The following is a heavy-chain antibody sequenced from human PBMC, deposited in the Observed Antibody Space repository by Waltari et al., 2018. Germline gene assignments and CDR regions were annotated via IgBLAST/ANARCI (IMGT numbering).Heavy chain of an antibody. Sequence: HVQLQESGPGLVKPSETLSLTCTVSGDFLGDDHWTWIRQAPGKGLEWIAYLRNTGATKWNPSVASRVTVSAVTSKKQFFLRLTSVTAAGTAIYYCARLPTKYYDSLGWGFFDYWGQGILVTVSS. CDR3: ARLPTKYYDSLGWGFFDY. V-gene: IGHV4-59*08. CDR1: GDFLGDDH. D-gene: IGHD3-22*01. J-gene: IGHJ4*02. CDR2: LRNTGAT.